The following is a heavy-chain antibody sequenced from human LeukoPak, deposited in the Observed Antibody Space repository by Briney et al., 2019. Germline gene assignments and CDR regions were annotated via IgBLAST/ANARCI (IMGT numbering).Heavy chain of an antibody. CDR3: ARGDLYSSSVDY. Sequence: ASVKVSCKASGYTFTGYYMHWVRQAPGQGLEWMGRINPNSGGTNYAQKFQGRVTMTRDTSISTAYMELSRLRSDDTAVCYCARGDLYSSSVDYWGQGTLVTVSS. CDR2: INPNSGGT. V-gene: IGHV1-2*06. CDR1: GYTFTGYY. D-gene: IGHD6-6*01. J-gene: IGHJ4*02.